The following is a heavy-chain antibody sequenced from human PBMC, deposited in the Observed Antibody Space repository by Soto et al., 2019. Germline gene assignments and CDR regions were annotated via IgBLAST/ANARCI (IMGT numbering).Heavy chain of an antibody. CDR2: ISGSGGST. V-gene: IGHV3-23*01. D-gene: IGHD2-2*01. Sequence: GVSLRLSCAASGFTFSSYAMSWVRQAPGKGLEWVSAISGSGGSTYYADSVKGRFTISRDNSKNTLYLQMNSLRAEDTAVYYCAKVDGCSSTSCPYWYFDLWGRGTLVTVSS. J-gene: IGHJ2*01. CDR1: GFTFSSYA. CDR3: AKVDGCSSTSCPYWYFDL.